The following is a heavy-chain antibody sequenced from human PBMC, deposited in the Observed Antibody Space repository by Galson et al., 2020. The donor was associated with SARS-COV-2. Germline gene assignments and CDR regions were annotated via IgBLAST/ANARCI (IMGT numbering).Heavy chain of an antibody. V-gene: IGHV3-49*02. D-gene: IGHD1-26*01. J-gene: IGHJ6*03. CDR3: TIHSVPWGVGATPYYYMDG. CDR1: GFTCGNYA. Sequence: GESLKISCTASGFTCGNYAMSWVRQAPGQGLEWVGFIRSKAYGGTTEYAASVKASFTTSRDDSKSIAYLQMNSLTTEDTAVYYCTIHSVPWGVGATPYYYMDGWCKGTTVTVSS. CDR2: IRSKAYGGTT.